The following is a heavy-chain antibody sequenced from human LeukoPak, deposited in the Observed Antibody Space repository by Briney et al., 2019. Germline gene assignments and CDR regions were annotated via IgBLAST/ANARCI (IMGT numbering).Heavy chain of an antibody. V-gene: IGHV4-39*01. CDR2: IYYSGST. CDR1: GGSITTTTYY. CDR3: ARLSEMATIPVFDY. J-gene: IGHJ4*02. Sequence: PSETLSLTCTLSGGSITTTTYYWGWIRQPPGKGLEWIGSIYYSGSTYYNPSLKSRVTISVDTSKNQFSLKLSSVTAADTAVYYCARLSEMATIPVFDYWGQGTLVTVSS. D-gene: IGHD5-24*01.